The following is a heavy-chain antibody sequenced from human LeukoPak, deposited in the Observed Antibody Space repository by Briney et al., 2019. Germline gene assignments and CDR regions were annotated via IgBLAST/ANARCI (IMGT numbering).Heavy chain of an antibody. Sequence: ASVKVSCKASGYTFTSYDINWVRQATGQGLEWMGWMNPNSGNTGYAQKFQGRVTMTRYTSISTAYMELSSLRSEDTAVYYCARTYDILTGYHDYWGQGTLVTVSS. CDR1: GYTFTSYD. CDR2: MNPNSGNT. D-gene: IGHD3-9*01. CDR3: ARTYDILTGYHDY. V-gene: IGHV1-8*01. J-gene: IGHJ4*02.